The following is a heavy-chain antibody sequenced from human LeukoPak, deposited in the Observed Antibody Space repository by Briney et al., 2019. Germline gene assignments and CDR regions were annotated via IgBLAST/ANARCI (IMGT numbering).Heavy chain of an antibody. Sequence: VASVKVSCKASGYTFTSYDINWVRQATGQGLEWMGWMNPNSGNTGYAQKFHGRVTMTRNTSISTAYMELSSLRSEDTAVYYCASDLVGPDDAFDIWGQGTMVTVSS. CDR3: ASDLVGPDDAFDI. J-gene: IGHJ3*02. D-gene: IGHD1-26*01. CDR1: GYTFTSYD. CDR2: MNPNSGNT. V-gene: IGHV1-8*01.